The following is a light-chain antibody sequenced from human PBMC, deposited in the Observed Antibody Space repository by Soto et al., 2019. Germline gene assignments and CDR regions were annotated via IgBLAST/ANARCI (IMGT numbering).Light chain of an antibody. CDR2: GAS. CDR1: QSVSSNY. CDR3: LRYGGSPGT. V-gene: IGKV3-20*01. Sequence: EIVLTQSPGTPSLPPGERATLSCRASQSVSSNYLAWYQQKPGQAPRLLIYGASSRATGIPDRFSGSGSGTDFTLTISRLEPEDFAVYYCLRYGGSPGTFGQGTKLEIK. J-gene: IGKJ2*01.